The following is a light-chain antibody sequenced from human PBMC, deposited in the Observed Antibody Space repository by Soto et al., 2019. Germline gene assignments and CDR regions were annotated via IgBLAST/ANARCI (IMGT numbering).Light chain of an antibody. CDR3: SSYTSSSTLRV. J-gene: IGLJ1*01. V-gene: IGLV2-14*01. CDR2: DVS. CDR1: SSDVGGYNY. Sequence: QPVLAQPSSGSGAPGQSITISCTGTSSDVGGYNYVSWYQQHPGKAPKLMIYDVSNRPSGVSNRFSGSKSGNTASLTISGLQAEDEADYYCSSYTSSSTLRVFGTGTKVTVL.